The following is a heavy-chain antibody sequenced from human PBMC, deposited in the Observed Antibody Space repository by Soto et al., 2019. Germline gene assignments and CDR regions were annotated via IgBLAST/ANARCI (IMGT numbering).Heavy chain of an antibody. J-gene: IGHJ6*02. CDR3: ARVTELGTGYAMDV. Sequence: QVRLAQSGTEVKKPGSSVKVSCKASGGTFSDSGVTWVRQAPRQGLEWVGAILPKFGKTNYAQKFQGRVAIIADKEQDTVFLEVSRLKSDDTAVYFCARVTELGTGYAMDVWGQGTTVIVSS. CDR2: ILPKFGKT. CDR1: GGTFSDSG. V-gene: IGHV1-69*06. D-gene: IGHD1-7*01.